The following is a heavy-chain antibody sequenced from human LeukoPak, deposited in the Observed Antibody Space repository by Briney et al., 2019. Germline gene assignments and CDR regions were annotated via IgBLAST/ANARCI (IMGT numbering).Heavy chain of an antibody. CDR2: ISYDGSNK. CDR3: ARVYDYDSLWDAFDI. V-gene: IGHV3-30-3*01. CDR1: GFTFSSYA. D-gene: IGHD3-22*01. Sequence: QPGGSLRLSCAASGFTFSSYAMHWVRQAPGKGLEWVAVISYDGSNKYYADSVKGRFTISRDNSKNALYLQMNSLRAEDTAVYYCARVYDYDSLWDAFDIWGQGTMVTVSS. J-gene: IGHJ3*02.